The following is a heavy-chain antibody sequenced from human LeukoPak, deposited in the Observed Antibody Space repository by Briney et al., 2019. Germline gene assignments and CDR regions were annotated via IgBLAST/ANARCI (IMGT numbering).Heavy chain of an antibody. CDR3: ARGGGSYSGLAY. J-gene: IGHJ4*02. Sequence: ASVKVSCKVSGYTLTELSMHWVRQAPGKGLELMGGFDPEDGETIYAQKFQGRVTMTEDTSTDTAYMELSSLRSDDTAVYYCARGGGSYSGLAYWGQGTLVTVSS. D-gene: IGHD1-26*01. CDR1: GYTLTELS. CDR2: FDPEDGET. V-gene: IGHV1-24*01.